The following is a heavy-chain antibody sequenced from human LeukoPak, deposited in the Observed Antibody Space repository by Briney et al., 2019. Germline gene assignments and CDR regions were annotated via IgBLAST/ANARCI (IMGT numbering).Heavy chain of an antibody. Sequence: SEKVSCKASGGTFSSYAISWVRQAPGQGLEWMGGIIPIFGTANYAQKFQGRVTITTDESTSTAYMELSSLRSEDTAVYYCASSIVVVTAMKYWGQGTLVTVSS. CDR3: ASSIVVVTAMKY. CDR1: GGTFSSYA. V-gene: IGHV1-69*05. CDR2: IIPIFGTA. D-gene: IGHD2-21*02. J-gene: IGHJ4*02.